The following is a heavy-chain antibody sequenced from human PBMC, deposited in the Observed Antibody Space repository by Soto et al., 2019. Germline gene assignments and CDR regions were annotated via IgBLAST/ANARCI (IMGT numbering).Heavy chain of an antibody. CDR1: GGSISSDSYY. CDR2: IYYSGST. Sequence: SEPLSLTCTVSGGSISSDSYYWSWIRQHPGKGLEWIGYIYYSGSTYYNPSLKSRVTISVDTSKNQFSLKLSSVTAADTAVYYCARDQWKGTTHYFDYWGQGTLVTVSS. CDR3: ARDQWKGTTHYFDY. D-gene: IGHD4-17*01. J-gene: IGHJ4*02. V-gene: IGHV4-31*03.